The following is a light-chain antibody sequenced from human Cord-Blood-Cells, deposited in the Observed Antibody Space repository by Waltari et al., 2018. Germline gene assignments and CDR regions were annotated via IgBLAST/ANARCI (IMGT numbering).Light chain of an antibody. Sequence: QSALTQPASVSGSPGQSITISCTGTRSDVGGYNSVSWYQQQPGKAPKLMIYDVSNRPSGVSNRFSGSKSGNTASLTISGLQAEDEADYYCSSYTSSSTRVFGGGTKLTVL. CDR1: RSDVGGYNS. CDR2: DVS. J-gene: IGLJ2*01. CDR3: SSYTSSSTRV. V-gene: IGLV2-14*01.